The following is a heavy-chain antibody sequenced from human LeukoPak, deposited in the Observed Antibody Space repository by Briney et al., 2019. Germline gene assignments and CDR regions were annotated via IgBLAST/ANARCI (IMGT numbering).Heavy chain of an antibody. CDR3: ARGGYYDSSGFLNH. D-gene: IGHD3-22*01. J-gene: IGHJ5*02. CDR1: GGSISSYY. CDR2: IYYSGST. Sequence: SETLSLTCTVSGGSISSYYWSWIRQPPGKGLEWIGYIYYSGSTNYNPSLKSRVTISVDTSKNQFSLKLSSVTAADTAVYYCARGGYYDSSGFLNHWGQGTLVTVSS. V-gene: IGHV4-59*01.